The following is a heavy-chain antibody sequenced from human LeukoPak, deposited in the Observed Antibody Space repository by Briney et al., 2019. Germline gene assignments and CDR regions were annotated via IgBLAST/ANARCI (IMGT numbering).Heavy chain of an antibody. J-gene: IGHJ6*04. CDR2: TYYRSKWYN. D-gene: IGHD3-10*01. CDR3: AGSWFGELLSYYYYGMDV. Sequence: SQALSLTCAISGDSVSSNSAAWNWIRQSPSRGLEWLGRTYYRSKWYNDYAVSVKSRITINPDTSKNQFSLQLNSVTPEDTAVYYCAGSWFGELLSYYYYGMDVWGKGTTVTVSS. CDR1: GDSVSSNSAA. V-gene: IGHV6-1*01.